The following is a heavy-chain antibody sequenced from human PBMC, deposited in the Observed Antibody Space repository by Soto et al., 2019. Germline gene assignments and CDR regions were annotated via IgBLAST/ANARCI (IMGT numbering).Heavy chain of an antibody. J-gene: IGHJ6*02. Sequence: PGESLKISCKGSGYSFTSYWISWVRQMPGKGLEWMGRIDPSDSYTNYSPSFQGHVTISADKSISTAYLQWSSLKASDTAMYYCASSGFWSGYYDCGMDVWGQGTTVTVSS. CDR2: IDPSDSYT. CDR1: GYSFTSYW. CDR3: ASSGFWSGYYDCGMDV. D-gene: IGHD3-3*01. V-gene: IGHV5-10-1*01.